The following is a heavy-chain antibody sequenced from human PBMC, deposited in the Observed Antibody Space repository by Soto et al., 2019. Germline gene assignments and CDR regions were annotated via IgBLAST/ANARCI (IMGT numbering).Heavy chain of an antibody. CDR3: VREGCSSTSCYWPHYYMDV. CDR2: ISSSSSTI. Sequence: GGSLRLSCSASGFTFSSYSMNWVRQAPGKGLEWVSYISSSSSTIYYADSVKGRFTISRDNAKNSLYLQMNSLRAEDTAVYYCVREGCSSTSCYWPHYYMDVWGKGTTFTVSS. CDR1: GFTFSSYS. V-gene: IGHV3-48*01. J-gene: IGHJ6*03. D-gene: IGHD2-2*01.